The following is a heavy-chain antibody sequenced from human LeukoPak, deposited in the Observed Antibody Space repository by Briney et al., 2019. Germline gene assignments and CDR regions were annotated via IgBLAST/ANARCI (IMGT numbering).Heavy chain of an antibody. Sequence: GGSLRLSCAASGFTFSGYWMSWVRQAPGKGLEWVANIKQDGSEKYFVDSVKGRFTISRDNAKNSLYLQMNSLRAEDTAVYYCAELGITMIGGVWGKGTTVTISS. V-gene: IGHV3-7*01. J-gene: IGHJ6*04. D-gene: IGHD3-10*02. CDR2: IKQDGSEK. CDR1: GFTFSGYW. CDR3: AELGITMIGGV.